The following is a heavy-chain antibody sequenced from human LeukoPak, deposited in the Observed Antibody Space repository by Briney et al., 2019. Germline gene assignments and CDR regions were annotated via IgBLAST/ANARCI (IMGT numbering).Heavy chain of an antibody. V-gene: IGHV4-59*01. CDR1: GGSITSYF. CDR2: IYYSGST. J-gene: IGHJ4*02. CDR3: ARNELDGHTSH. D-gene: IGHD5-24*01. Sequence: SETLSLTCTVSGGSITSYFWTWIRQPPGKGLEWIGYIYYSGSTKYNPSLKSRVTISVDTSKNQFSLKLSSVTAADTAVYYCARNELDGHTSHWGQGTLVTVSS.